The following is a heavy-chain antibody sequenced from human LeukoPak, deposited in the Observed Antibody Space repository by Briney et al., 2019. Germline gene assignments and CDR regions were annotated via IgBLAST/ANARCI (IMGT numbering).Heavy chain of an antibody. D-gene: IGHD3-22*01. J-gene: IGHJ4*02. V-gene: IGHV4-31*03. CDR2: IYYSGST. CDR3: ARGGDSSGYLFDY. Sequence: SSETLSLTCTVSGGSISSGGYYWSWIRQHPGKGLEWIGYIYYSGSTYYNPSLKSRVTISVDTSKNQFSLKLSSVTAADTAVYYCARGGDSSGYLFDYWGQGTLVAVSS. CDR1: GGSISSGGYY.